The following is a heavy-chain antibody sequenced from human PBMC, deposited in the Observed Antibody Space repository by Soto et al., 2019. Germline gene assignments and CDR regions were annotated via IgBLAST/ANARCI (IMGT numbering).Heavy chain of an antibody. J-gene: IGHJ4*02. Sequence: NPSETLSLTCTVSGGSISSYYWSWIRQPPGKGLEWIGYIYYSGSTNYNPSLKSRVTISVDTSKNQFSLKLSSVTAADTAVYYCARTLYSSYSYDGDYWGQGTLVTVSS. CDR3: ARTLYSSYSYDGDY. CDR1: GGSISSYY. CDR2: IYYSGST. V-gene: IGHV4-59*01. D-gene: IGHD6-6*01.